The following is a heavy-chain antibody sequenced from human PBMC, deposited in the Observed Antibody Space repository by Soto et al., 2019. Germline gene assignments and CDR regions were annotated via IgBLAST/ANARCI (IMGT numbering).Heavy chain of an antibody. Sequence: ASVKVSCKASGYTFTSYYMHWVRQAPGQGLEWMGIINPSGGSTSYAQKFQGRVTMTRDTSASTVYMELSSLRSEDTAVYYCARCALEGNYYYYGMDVWGQGTTVTVS. V-gene: IGHV1-46*01. CDR3: ARCALEGNYYYYGMDV. CDR1: GYTFTSYY. CDR2: INPSGGST. D-gene: IGHD3-3*01. J-gene: IGHJ6*02.